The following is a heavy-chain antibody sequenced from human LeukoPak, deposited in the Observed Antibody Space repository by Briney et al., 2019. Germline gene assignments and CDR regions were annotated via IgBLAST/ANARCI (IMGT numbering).Heavy chain of an antibody. CDR2: INPNSGGT. D-gene: IGHD3-9*01. V-gene: IGHV1-2*04. Sequence: ASVKVSCKASGYTFTRYYMHWVRQAPGQGLEWIGWINPNSGGTNYAQKFQGWVTMTRDTSISTAYMELSRLRSDATAVYYCARDRPSRNYDILTGYPKATYYFDYWGQGTLVTVSS. CDR1: GYTFTRYY. J-gene: IGHJ4*02. CDR3: ARDRPSRNYDILTGYPKATYYFDY.